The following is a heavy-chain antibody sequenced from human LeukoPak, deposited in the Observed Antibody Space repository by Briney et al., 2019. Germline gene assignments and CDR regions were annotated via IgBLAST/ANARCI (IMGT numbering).Heavy chain of an antibody. CDR3: ARTVGPEGTDAFDI. D-gene: IGHD1-14*01. CDR1: GYTFTSYA. Sequence: ASVKVSCKASGYTFTSYAMNWVRQAPGQGLEWMGWINTNTGNPTYAQGFTGRFVFSLDTSVSTAYLQISSLKAEDTAVYYCARTVGPEGTDAFDIWGQGTMVTVSS. J-gene: IGHJ3*02. V-gene: IGHV7-4-1*02. CDR2: INTNTGNP.